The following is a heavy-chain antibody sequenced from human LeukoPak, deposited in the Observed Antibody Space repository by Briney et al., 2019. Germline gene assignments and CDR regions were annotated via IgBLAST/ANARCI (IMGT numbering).Heavy chain of an antibody. CDR1: GVSISNTGYY. D-gene: IGHD1-26*01. CDR2: IYYGGST. Sequence: SSETLSLTCTVSGVSISNTGYYWGWIRQPPGKGLEWTGSIYYGGSTYYNPSLKSRVTMSVDTSKNQFSLKLSSVTAADTAVYYCARGGGIYLFDPWGQGTLVTVSS. CDR3: ARGGGIYLFDP. V-gene: IGHV4-39*01. J-gene: IGHJ5*02.